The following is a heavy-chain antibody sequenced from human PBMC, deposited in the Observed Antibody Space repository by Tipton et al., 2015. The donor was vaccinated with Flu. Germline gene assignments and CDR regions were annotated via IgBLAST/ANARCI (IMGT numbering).Heavy chain of an antibody. CDR3: ARDGWLRGFDY. CDR1: GGSISSYY. J-gene: IGHJ4*02. Sequence: LSLSCTVSGGSISSYYWSWIRPPAGKGLEWIGRIYTSGSTNYNPSLKSRVTMSVDTSKNQFSLKLSSVTAADTAVYYCARDGWLRGFDYWGQGTLVTVSS. D-gene: IGHD3-10*01. CDR2: IYTSGST. V-gene: IGHV4-4*07.